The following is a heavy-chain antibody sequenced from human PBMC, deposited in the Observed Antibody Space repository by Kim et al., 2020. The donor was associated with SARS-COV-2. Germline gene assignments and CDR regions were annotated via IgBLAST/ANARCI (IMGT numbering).Heavy chain of an antibody. J-gene: IGHJ1*01. CDR3: ARERGGGNEDS. D-gene: IGHD1-1*01. CDR1: GFTFSKYW. CDR2: INSDGTWT. V-gene: IGHV3-74*01. Sequence: GGSLRLSCAASGFTFSKYWMHWVRQVPGKGLAWVSLINSDGTWTNYADSVRGRFTISRDNAKNRVDLQMNGLRAEDTAVYYCARERGGGNEDSWGQGT.